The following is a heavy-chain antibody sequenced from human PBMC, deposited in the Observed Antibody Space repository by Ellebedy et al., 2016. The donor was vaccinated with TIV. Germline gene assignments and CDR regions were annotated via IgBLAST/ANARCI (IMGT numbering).Heavy chain of an antibody. J-gene: IGHJ3*01. Sequence: SETLSLTCIVSGDSIGNYYWTWIRQPPGKGLEWIGYIYQSGSANYNPSLKSRATLSVDTYKNQFSLKLSSVTASDTAVYYCARVLYGSPVWGQGTMVTVYS. CDR1: GDSIGNYY. V-gene: IGHV4-4*09. D-gene: IGHD2-8*01. CDR2: IYQSGSA. CDR3: ARVLYGSPV.